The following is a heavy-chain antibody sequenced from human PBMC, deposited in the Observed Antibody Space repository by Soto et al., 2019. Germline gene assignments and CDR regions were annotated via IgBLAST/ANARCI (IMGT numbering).Heavy chain of an antibody. CDR1: GGTFSSHA. V-gene: IGHV1-69*13. CDR3: ARNHYYDSSGYYYFDY. Sequence: SVKVSCKASGGTFSSHAISWVRQAPGQGLEWMGGIIPIFGTTKHAQKFQGRVTSSADESTSTVYMELSRLTSEDTALYYCARNHYYDSSGYYYFDYWGQGTPVTVSS. J-gene: IGHJ4*02. D-gene: IGHD3-22*01. CDR2: IIPIFGTT.